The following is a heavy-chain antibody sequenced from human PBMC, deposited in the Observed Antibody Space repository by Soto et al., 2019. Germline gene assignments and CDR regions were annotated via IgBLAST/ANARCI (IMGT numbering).Heavy chain of an antibody. J-gene: IGHJ5*02. D-gene: IGHD3-10*01. Sequence: SETLSLTCAVYGGSFSGYYWSWIRQPPGKGLEWIGEINHSGSTNYNPSLKSRVTISVDTSKNQFSLKLSSVTAADTAVYYCARGHNYGRASGWFDPWGQGTLVTVSS. V-gene: IGHV4-34*01. CDR3: ARGHNYGRASGWFDP. CDR1: GGSFSGYY. CDR2: INHSGST.